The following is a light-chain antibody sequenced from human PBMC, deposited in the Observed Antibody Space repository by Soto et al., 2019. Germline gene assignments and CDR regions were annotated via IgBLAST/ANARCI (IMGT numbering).Light chain of an antibody. CDR2: DVS. V-gene: IGLV2-14*01. CDR3: SSYTSSSTPFYV. J-gene: IGLJ1*01. CDR1: SSDVGGYNY. Sequence: ALTQPASVSGSPGQSITISCTGTSSDVGGYNYVSWYQQHPGKAPKLMIYDVSNRPSGVSNRFSGSKSGNTASLTISGLQAEDEADYYCSSYTSSSTPFYVFGTGTKLAVL.